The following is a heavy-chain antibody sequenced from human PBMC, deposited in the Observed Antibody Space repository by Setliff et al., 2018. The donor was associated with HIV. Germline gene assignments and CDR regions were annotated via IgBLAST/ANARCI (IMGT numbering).Heavy chain of an antibody. CDR1: GYSFSTYW. D-gene: IGHD1-20*01. CDR2: MKGDGTET. Sequence: GSLRLSCIVSGYSFSTYWISWVRQAPGMGPEWVANMKGDGTETSYADSVRGRFTISRDNAKNSLYLQMNSLRAEDTAVYYCARASPHRYFFDYWGQGSLVTVSS. J-gene: IGHJ4*02. V-gene: IGHV3-7*01. CDR3: ARASPHRYFFDY.